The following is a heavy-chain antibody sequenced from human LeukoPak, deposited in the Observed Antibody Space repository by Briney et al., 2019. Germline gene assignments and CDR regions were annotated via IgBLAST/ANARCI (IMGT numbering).Heavy chain of an antibody. V-gene: IGHV3-15*01. Sequence: PGGSLRLSCAASGFSFSNAWMSWVRQAPGKGLEWVGLIKGKTDGGTTDYAAPVKGRFTISRDDSKTTLYLQMSSLRAEDTAVYYCHPQLVVFATSDLWGQGTLVTVSS. CDR3: HPQLVVFATSDL. CDR1: GFSFSNAW. D-gene: IGHD3-22*01. CDR2: IKGKTDGGTT. J-gene: IGHJ5*02.